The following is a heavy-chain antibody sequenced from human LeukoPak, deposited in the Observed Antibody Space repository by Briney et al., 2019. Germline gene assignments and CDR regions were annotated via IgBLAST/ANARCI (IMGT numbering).Heavy chain of an antibody. J-gene: IGHJ4*02. D-gene: IGHD3-10*01. CDR2: INAGNGNT. V-gene: IGHV1-3*01. CDR3: ARDYWLGGYYGSGTCFDY. CDR1: GYTFTSYA. Sequence: VASVKVPCKASGYTFTSYAMHWVRQAPGQRLEWMGWINAGNGNTKYSQKFQGRVTITRDTSASTAYMELSSLRSEDTAVYYCARDYWLGGYYGSGTCFDYWGQGTLVTVSS.